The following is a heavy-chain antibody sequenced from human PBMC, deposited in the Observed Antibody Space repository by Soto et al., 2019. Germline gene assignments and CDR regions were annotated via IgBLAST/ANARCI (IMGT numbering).Heavy chain of an antibody. CDR3: AREKFASFDY. D-gene: IGHD3-16*01. J-gene: IGHJ4*02. V-gene: IGHV4-4*08. CDR2: IYYSGST. Sequence: SETLSLTCTVSGGSISSYYWSWIRQPPGKGLEWIGYIYYSGSTNYTPSLKSRVTISVDTSKNQFSLKLSSVTAADTAVYYCAREKFASFDYWGQGTLVTVFS. CDR1: GGSISSYY.